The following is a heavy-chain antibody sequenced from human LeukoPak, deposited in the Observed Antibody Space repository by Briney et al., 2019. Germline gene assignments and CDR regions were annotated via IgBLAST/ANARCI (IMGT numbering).Heavy chain of an antibody. V-gene: IGHV3-74*01. D-gene: IGHD2-15*01. CDR2: INSDGSST. CDR3: AKAPVTTCSGAYCYPFDY. J-gene: IGHJ4*02. CDR1: GFTFSSYW. Sequence: GGSLRLSCAASGFTFSSYWMHWVRQAPGKGLVWVSRINSDGSSTSYADSVKGRFTISRDNAKNTLYLQMNSLRAEDAAVYYCAKAPVTTCSGAYCYPFDYWGQGTLVTVSS.